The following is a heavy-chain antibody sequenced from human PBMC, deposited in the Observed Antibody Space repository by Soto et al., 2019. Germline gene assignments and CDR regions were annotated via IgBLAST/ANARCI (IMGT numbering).Heavy chain of an antibody. CDR2: IRSKAYGGTT. Sequence: GGSLRVSCTASGFTFGDYAMSWFRQAPGKGLEWVGFIRSKAYGGTTEYAASVKGRFTISRDDSKSIAYLQMNSLKTEDTAVYYCTRGGAAAGTYYYYGMDVWGQGTTVTVSS. D-gene: IGHD6-13*01. CDR1: GFTFGDYA. V-gene: IGHV3-49*03. CDR3: TRGGAAAGTYYYYGMDV. J-gene: IGHJ6*02.